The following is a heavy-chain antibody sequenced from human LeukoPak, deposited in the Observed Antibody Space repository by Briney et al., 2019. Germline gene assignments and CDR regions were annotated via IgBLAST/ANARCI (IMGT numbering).Heavy chain of an antibody. V-gene: IGHV1-69*05. CDR3: ARESPTWGGFDP. CDR1: GGTFSSYA. Sequence: SVKVSCKASGGTFSSYAISWVRQAPGQGLEWMGGIIPIFGTANYAQKFHGRVTITTDESARTAYMELSSLRSEDTAVYYCARESPTWGGFDPWGQEPWSPSPQ. D-gene: IGHD3-10*01. CDR2: IIPIFGTA. J-gene: IGHJ5*02.